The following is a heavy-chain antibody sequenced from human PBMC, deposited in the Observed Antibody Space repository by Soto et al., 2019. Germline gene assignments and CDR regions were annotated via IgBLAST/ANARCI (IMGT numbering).Heavy chain of an antibody. V-gene: IGHV3-21*01. D-gene: IGHD2-15*01. CDR2: ISRSSSYI. Sequence: EVQLVESGGGLVKPGGSLRLSCAASGFTFSSYSMNWVRQAPGKGLEWVSSISRSSSYIYYADSVKGRFTISRDNARNSLYLQMNSLRAEDTAVYYCARDPRRGGDYWGQGTLVTVSS. J-gene: IGHJ4*02. CDR1: GFTFSSYS. CDR3: ARDPRRGGDY.